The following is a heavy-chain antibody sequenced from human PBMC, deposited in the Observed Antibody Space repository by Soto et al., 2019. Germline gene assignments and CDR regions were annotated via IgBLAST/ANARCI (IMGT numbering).Heavy chain of an antibody. CDR2: ISWNSGNI. Sequence: EVQLEESGGALVQPGRSLRLSCAASGFTFDDYAMHWVRQVLGKGLEWVSSISWNSGNIGYADSVKGLFTTSRDNAKNSLYLQMNSLRPEDTALYYCVRSKGGYSYGTPFDYWGQGTLVTVSS. CDR1: GFTFDDYA. CDR3: VRSKGGYSYGTPFDY. J-gene: IGHJ4*02. V-gene: IGHV3-9*01. D-gene: IGHD5-18*01.